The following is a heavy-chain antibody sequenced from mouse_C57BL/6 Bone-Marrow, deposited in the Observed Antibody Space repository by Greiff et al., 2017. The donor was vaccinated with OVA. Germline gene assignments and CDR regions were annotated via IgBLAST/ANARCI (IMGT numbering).Heavy chain of an antibody. D-gene: IGHD2-5*01. J-gene: IGHJ4*01. Sequence: LVESGAELVRPGASVTLSCKASGYTFTDYEMHWVKQTPVHGLEWIGAIDPETGGTASNPKFKGKAILTADKSSSTAYMELRSLTSEDSAVYYCTRGYSNYYAMDYWGQGTSVTVSS. CDR2: IDPETGGT. CDR1: GYTFTDYE. CDR3: TRGYSNYYAMDY. V-gene: IGHV1-15*01.